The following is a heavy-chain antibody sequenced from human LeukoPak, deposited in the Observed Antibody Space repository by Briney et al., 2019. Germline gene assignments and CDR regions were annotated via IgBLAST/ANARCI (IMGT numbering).Heavy chain of an antibody. Sequence: SETLSLTCTVSGGSISSYYWSWIRQPPGKGLEWIGYIYYSGSTNYNPSLKSRVTKSVDTSKNQFSLKLSSVTAADTAVYYCARHCSGGSCYFYYYGMDVWGQGTTVTVSS. J-gene: IGHJ6*02. V-gene: IGHV4-59*08. CDR1: GGSISSYY. CDR3: ARHCSGGSCYFYYYGMDV. CDR2: IYYSGST. D-gene: IGHD2-15*01.